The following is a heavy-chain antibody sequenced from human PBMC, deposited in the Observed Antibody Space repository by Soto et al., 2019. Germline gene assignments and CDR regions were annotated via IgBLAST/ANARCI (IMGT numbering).Heavy chain of an antibody. V-gene: IGHV4-31*03. CDR1: GVSISSGGYY. J-gene: IGHJ4*02. CDR2: IYYSGST. Sequence: PSETLSLTCTVSGVSISSGGYYWSWIRQHPGKGLEWIGYIYYSGSTYYNPSLKSRVTISVDTSKNQFSLKLSSVTAADTAVYYCARAANPNSSGYYIDYWGQGTLVTVSS. D-gene: IGHD3-22*01. CDR3: ARAANPNSSGYYIDY.